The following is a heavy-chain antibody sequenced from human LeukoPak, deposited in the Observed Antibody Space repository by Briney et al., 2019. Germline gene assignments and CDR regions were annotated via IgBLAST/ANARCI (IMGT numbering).Heavy chain of an antibody. CDR1: GGTFSSYA. CDR2: IIPIFGIA. V-gene: IGHV1-69*04. Sequence: SVKVSCKASGGTFSSYAISWVRQAPGQGLEWMGKIIPIFGIANYAQKFQGRVTITADKSTSTAYMELSSPRSEDTAVYYCAIHPGDQDAFDIWGQGTMVTVSS. J-gene: IGHJ3*02. D-gene: IGHD3-10*01. CDR3: AIHPGDQDAFDI.